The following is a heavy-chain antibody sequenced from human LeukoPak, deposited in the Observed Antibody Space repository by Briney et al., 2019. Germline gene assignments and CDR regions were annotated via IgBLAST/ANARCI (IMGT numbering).Heavy chain of an antibody. CDR3: TTVGYSYGYLDAFDI. J-gene: IGHJ3*02. D-gene: IGHD5-18*01. CDR1: GFTFSSYA. V-gene: IGHV3-15*01. Sequence: PGGSLRLSCAASGFTFSSYAMSWVRQAPGKGLEWVGRIKSKTDGGTTDYAAPVKGRFTISRDDSKNTLYLQMNSLKTEDTAVYYCTTVGYSYGYLDAFDIWGQGTMVTVSS. CDR2: IKSKTDGGTT.